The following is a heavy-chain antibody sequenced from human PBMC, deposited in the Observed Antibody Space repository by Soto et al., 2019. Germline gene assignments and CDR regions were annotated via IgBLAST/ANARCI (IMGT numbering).Heavy chain of an antibody. CDR3: ARGLTIFPRIRWRYYYYGMDV. V-gene: IGHV1-8*01. CDR1: GYTFTSYD. D-gene: IGHD3-3*01. Sequence: GASVKVSCKASGYTFTSYDINWVRQATGQGLEWMGWMNPNSGNTGYAQKFQGRVTMTRNTSISTAYMELSSLRSEDTAVYYCARGLTIFPRIRWRYYYYGMDVWGQGTTVTVSS. J-gene: IGHJ6*02. CDR2: MNPNSGNT.